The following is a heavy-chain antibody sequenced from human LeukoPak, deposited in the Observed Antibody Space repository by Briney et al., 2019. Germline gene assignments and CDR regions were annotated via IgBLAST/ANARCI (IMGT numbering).Heavy chain of an antibody. J-gene: IGHJ4*02. CDR1: GYTFLNYA. Sequence: ASVKVSCKASGYTFLNYAIHWVRLAPGQRLEWMGWINTRSGNAYYSQEFQGRVTITRDTSASTAYMELSSLRSEDMAVYYCAKDSGRGWYEFHWGQGTLVTVSS. D-gene: IGHD6-19*01. CDR3: AKDSGRGWYEFH. V-gene: IGHV1-3*03. CDR2: INTRSGNA.